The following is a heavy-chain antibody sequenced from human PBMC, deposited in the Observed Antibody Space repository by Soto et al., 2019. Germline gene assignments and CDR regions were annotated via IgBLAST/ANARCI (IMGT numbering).Heavy chain of an antibody. V-gene: IGHV4-34*01. CDR2: INHSGST. CDR3: ARGRGYGDSYYYYGMDV. D-gene: IGHD4-17*01. J-gene: IGHJ6*02. CDR1: VVSFIVYY. Sequence: SETLSRTCAVYVVSFIVYYWSCSRQPPGKGLEWIGEINHSGSTNYNPSLKSRVTISVDTSKNQFSLKLSSVTAADTDVYYCARGRGYGDSYYYYGMDVWGQGTTVTVSS.